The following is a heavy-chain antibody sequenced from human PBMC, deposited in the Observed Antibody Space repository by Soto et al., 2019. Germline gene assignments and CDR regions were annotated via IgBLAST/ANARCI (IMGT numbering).Heavy chain of an antibody. CDR3: TRLGAWYQNDY. J-gene: IGHJ4*02. D-gene: IGHD6-19*01. V-gene: IGHV3-73*01. CDR1: VFTFSGTA. CDR2: IRSKANSYAT. Sequence: VGSLRRSCAASVFTFSGTAMHWVRQSSGKGLEWVGRIRSKANSYATAYAASVKGRFTISRDDSKNTAYLQMNSLKTEDTAVYYCTRLGAWYQNDYLGQGTLFSLAS.